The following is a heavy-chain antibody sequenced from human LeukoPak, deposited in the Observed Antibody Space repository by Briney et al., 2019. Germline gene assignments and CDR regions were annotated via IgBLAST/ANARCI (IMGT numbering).Heavy chain of an antibody. CDR3: ARADLGPSGGDDWSFDL. V-gene: IGHV4-31*03. CDR1: GGSISSGGYY. Sequence: SETLSLTCTVSGGSISSGGYYWSWIRQHPGKGLEWIGYIYYSGSTYYNPSLKSRITISVDTSENQFFLKLSSVTAADTAVYYCARADLGPSGGDDWSFDLWGRGTLVTVSS. CDR2: IYYSGST. D-gene: IGHD3-16*01. J-gene: IGHJ2*01.